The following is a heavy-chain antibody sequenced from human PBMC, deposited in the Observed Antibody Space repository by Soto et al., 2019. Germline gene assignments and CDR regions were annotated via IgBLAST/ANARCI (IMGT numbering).Heavy chain of an antibody. CDR3: ARGGVAPYYYYGMDV. V-gene: IGHV1-3*01. D-gene: IGHD5-12*01. J-gene: IGHJ6*02. CDR2: INPGNWNT. CDR1: GYTFSNFA. Sequence: GASVKVSCKASGYTFSNFAMHWVRQAPGQRLEWMGWINPGNWNTKYAQTFQGRVTMTTDTSTSTVHMEVRSLRSDDTAVYYCARGGVAPYYYYGMDVWGQGTRVTVSS.